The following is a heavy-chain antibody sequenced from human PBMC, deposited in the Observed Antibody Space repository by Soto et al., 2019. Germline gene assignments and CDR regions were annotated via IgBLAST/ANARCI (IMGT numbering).Heavy chain of an antibody. Sequence: SETLSLTCTVSSGSINDYYLTWIRQPAGKGLECIGRICSSGSTNYNPSISRRGTMTVDTSRTRFSLSLTSMTAADTAEYYCARPKGDGFDSWGRGTQVT. CDR2: ICSSGST. V-gene: IGHV4-4*07. CDR3: ARPKGDGFDS. CDR1: SGSINDYY. J-gene: IGHJ3*02.